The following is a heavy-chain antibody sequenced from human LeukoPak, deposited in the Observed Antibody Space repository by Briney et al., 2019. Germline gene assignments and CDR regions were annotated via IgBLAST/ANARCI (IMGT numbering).Heavy chain of an antibody. CDR2: ISWNSGSI. D-gene: IGHD6-13*01. V-gene: IGHV3-9*01. J-gene: IGHJ4*02. CDR1: GFTFDDYA. CDR3: AIDEYSSSWYTFDY. Sequence: GGSLRLSSAASGFTFDDYAMHWVRQAPGKGLEWVSGISWNSGSIGYADSVKGRFTISRDNAKNSLYLQMNSLRAEDTALYYFAIDEYSSSWYTFDYWGQGTLVTVSS.